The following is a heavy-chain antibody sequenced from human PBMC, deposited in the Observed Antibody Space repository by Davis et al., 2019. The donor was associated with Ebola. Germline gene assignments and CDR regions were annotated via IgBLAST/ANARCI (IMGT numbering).Heavy chain of an antibody. CDR1: GGSISSYY. CDR3: ARWGDRHSGYDLGFDY. J-gene: IGHJ4*02. V-gene: IGHV4-59*08. CDR2: IYYSGST. Sequence: SETLSLTCTVSGGSISSYYWSWIRQPPGKGLEWIGYIYYSGSTNYNPSLKSRVTISIDTSKNQFSLKLSSVTAADTAVYYCARWGDRHSGYDLGFDYWGQGTLVTVSS. D-gene: IGHD5-12*01.